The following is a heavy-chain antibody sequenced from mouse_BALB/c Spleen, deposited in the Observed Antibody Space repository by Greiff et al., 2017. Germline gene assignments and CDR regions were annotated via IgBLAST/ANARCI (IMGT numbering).Heavy chain of an antibody. CDR3: ARAVRLGY. CDR2: INPSNGRT. V-gene: IGHV1S81*02. CDR1: GYTFTSYW. D-gene: IGHD1-2*01. J-gene: IGHJ2*01. Sequence: VQLKQPGAELVKPGASVKLSCKASGYTFTSYWMHWVKQRPGQGLEWIGEINPSNGRTNYNEKFKSKATLTVDKSSSTAYMQLSSLTSEDSAVYYCARAVRLGYWGQGTTLTVSS.